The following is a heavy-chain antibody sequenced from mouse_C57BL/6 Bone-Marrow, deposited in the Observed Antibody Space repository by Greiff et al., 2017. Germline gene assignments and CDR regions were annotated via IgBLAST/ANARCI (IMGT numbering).Heavy chain of an antibody. Sequence: QVHVKQPGAELVMPGASVKLSCKASGYTFTSYWMHWVKQRPGQGLEWIGEIDPSDSYTNYNQKFKGKSTLTVDKSSSTAYMQLSSLTSEDSAVYYCARDWDKNFDYWGQGTTLTVSS. J-gene: IGHJ2*01. V-gene: IGHV1-69*01. D-gene: IGHD4-1*01. CDR1: GYTFTSYW. CDR2: IDPSDSYT. CDR3: ARDWDKNFDY.